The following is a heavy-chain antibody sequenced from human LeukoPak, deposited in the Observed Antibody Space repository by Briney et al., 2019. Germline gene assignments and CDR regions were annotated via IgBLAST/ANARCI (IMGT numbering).Heavy chain of an antibody. CDR2: ISYDGSNK. CDR3: ARDGSEWELLAFFDY. V-gene: IGHV3-30-3*01. J-gene: IGHJ4*02. D-gene: IGHD1-26*01. CDR1: GFTFSSYA. Sequence: GGSLRLSCAASGFTFSSYAMHWVRQAPGKGLEWVAVISYDGSNKYYADSVKGRFTISRDNSKNTLYLQMNSLRAEDTAVYYCARDGSEWELLAFFDYWGQGTLVTVSS.